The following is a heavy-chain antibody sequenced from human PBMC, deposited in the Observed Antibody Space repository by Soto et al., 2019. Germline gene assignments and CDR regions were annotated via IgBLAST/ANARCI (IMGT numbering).Heavy chain of an antibody. CDR3: ARGRSSSSEGLNY. CDR2: INPSGGST. J-gene: IGHJ4*02. V-gene: IGHV1-46*01. CDR1: GYTXTSYY. D-gene: IGHD6-6*01. Sequence: SXKVSCKASGYTXTSYYMDLVRQAPGQGLEWMGIINPSGGSTSYAQKLQGRVTITRDTSKRTVYMELSSLRSEDTAVYYCARGRSSSSEGLNYWGQGTLVTVSS.